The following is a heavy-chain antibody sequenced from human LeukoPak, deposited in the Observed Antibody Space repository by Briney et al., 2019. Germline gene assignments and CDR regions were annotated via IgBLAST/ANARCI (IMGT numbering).Heavy chain of an antibody. J-gene: IGHJ4*02. Sequence: SETLSLTCTVSGDSISSYYWSWIRQSPGKGLEWIGYIYYSGSTDYNPSLKSRVTISVDTSKNQFSLKLTSVTAADTAVYYCARDYYGSGSFPIFDYWGQGTLVTVSS. CDR1: GDSISSYY. CDR3: ARDYYGSGSFPIFDY. V-gene: IGHV4-59*12. D-gene: IGHD3-10*01. CDR2: IYYSGST.